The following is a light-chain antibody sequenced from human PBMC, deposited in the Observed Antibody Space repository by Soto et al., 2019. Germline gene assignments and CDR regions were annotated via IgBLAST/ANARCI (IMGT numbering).Light chain of an antibody. J-gene: IGKJ4*01. Sequence: IQMTQAPSSLSASVGDRVTITCRASQRISSYLTCYQQRPGKAPKLLIYAASSLQSVVPSRFSGSGSGTDFTLTISSLQPEDYATYYSQQSYSTPLTFGGGTKVDIK. CDR3: QQSYSTPLT. CDR1: QRISSY. CDR2: AAS. V-gene: IGKV1-39*01.